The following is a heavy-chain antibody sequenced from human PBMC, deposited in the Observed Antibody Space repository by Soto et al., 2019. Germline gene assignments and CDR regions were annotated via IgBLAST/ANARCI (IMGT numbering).Heavy chain of an antibody. CDR3: AKDVGGPTRFDP. Sequence: EVQLLESGGGLVQPGGSLRLSCAASGFTFRSYAMSWVRQAPGKGLEWVSAISGSGGSTYYADSVKGRFTISRDNSKNTLYLQMNSLRAEDTAVYYCAKDVGGPTRFDPWGQGTLVTVSS. J-gene: IGHJ5*02. CDR1: GFTFRSYA. V-gene: IGHV3-23*01. CDR2: ISGSGGST. D-gene: IGHD6-25*01.